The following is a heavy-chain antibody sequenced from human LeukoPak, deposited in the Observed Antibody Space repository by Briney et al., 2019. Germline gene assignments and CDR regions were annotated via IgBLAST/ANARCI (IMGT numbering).Heavy chain of an antibody. D-gene: IGHD3-3*01. CDR1: GDGVSSNGAA. Sequence: SQTLSLTCAISGDGVSSNGAAWNWIRQSPSRGLEWLGRTYYRSKWYNDYAVSVKSRITINPDTSKNQFSLQLNSVTPEDTAVYYCARTPNPYYDFWSGYYIVVSASVYYMDVWGKGTTVTVSS. CDR3: ARTPNPYYDFWSGYYIVVSASVYYMDV. V-gene: IGHV6-1*01. J-gene: IGHJ6*03. CDR2: TYYRSKWYN.